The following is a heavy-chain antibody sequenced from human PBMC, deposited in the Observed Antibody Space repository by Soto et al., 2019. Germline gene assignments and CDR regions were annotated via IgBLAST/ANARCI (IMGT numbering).Heavy chain of an antibody. D-gene: IGHD3-22*01. CDR2: IYYSGST. CDR3: ARGGPYYYDSSGYSNWFDP. J-gene: IGHJ5*02. V-gene: IGHV4-59*01. Sequence: SETMSLTCTVSGGSISSYYWSWIRQPPGKGLEWIGYIYYSGSTNYNPSLKSRVTISVDTSKNQFSLKLSSVTAADTAVYYCARGGPYYYDSSGYSNWFDPWGQGTLVTVSS. CDR1: GGSISSYY.